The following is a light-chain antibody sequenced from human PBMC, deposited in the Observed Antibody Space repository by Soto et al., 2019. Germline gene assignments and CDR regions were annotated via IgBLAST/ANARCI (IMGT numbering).Light chain of an antibody. CDR1: SSDVGGYNY. Sequence: QSVLTQPASVSGSPGQSITISCTGTSSDVGGYNYVSWYQQHPGKAPKLMIYEVSNRPSGVSNRFSGSKSGNTASLTISGLQAEDEADYYCSSYTSNSTHVVFGGGTKLTAL. J-gene: IGLJ2*01. CDR3: SSYTSNSTHVV. CDR2: EVS. V-gene: IGLV2-14*01.